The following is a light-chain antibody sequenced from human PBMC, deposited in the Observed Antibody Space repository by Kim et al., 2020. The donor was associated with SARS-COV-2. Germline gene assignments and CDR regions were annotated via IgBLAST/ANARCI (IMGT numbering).Light chain of an antibody. CDR1: SSNIGASNY. Sequence: GQSLTISCTGTSSNIGASNYVSWYQQPPGKVPKVMIYEVSKRPSGVPDRFSGSKSANTASLTVSGLQAEDEADYFCCSYAGDNDLVFGGGTQLTVL. V-gene: IGLV2-8*01. J-gene: IGLJ2*01. CDR2: EVS. CDR3: CSYAGDNDLV.